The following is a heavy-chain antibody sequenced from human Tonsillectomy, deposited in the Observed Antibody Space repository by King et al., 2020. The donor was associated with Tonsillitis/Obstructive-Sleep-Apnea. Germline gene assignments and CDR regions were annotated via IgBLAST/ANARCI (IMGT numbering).Heavy chain of an antibody. CDR2: ISSSSSYI. V-gene: IGHV3-21*01. Sequence: EVQLVESGGGLVKPGGSLRLSCAASGFTFSSYSMNWVRQAPGKGLEWVSSISSSSSYIYYADSVKGRFTISRENAKNSLYLQMNSLRAEDTAVYYCAREGGYCSSTSCYEVSGFDPWGQGTLVTVSS. D-gene: IGHD2-2*01. CDR1: GFTFSSYS. J-gene: IGHJ5*02. CDR3: AREGGYCSSTSCYEVSGFDP.